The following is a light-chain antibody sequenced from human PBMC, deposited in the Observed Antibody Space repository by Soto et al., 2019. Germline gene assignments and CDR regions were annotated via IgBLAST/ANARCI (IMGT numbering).Light chain of an antibody. CDR1: QSISTY. CDR2: AAS. V-gene: IGKV1-39*01. J-gene: IGKJ4*01. Sequence: DIQMTQSPSSLSASVGDRVTITCRASQSISTYFNWYQQQPGRAPKLLIYAASSLQSGVPSSFSGSGAGKDFTLTISSLQPEACATYYCQRSNRLLTFGGETKVEI. CDR3: QRSNRLLT.